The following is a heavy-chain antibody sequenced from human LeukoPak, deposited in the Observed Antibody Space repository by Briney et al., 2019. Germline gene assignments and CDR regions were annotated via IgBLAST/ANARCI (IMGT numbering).Heavy chain of an antibody. CDR3: ARDLLEQHLDY. J-gene: IGHJ4*02. CDR2: ISAYNGNT. V-gene: IGHV1-18*01. Sequence: GASVTVSCKASGYTFTSYGISWVRQAPGQGLEWMGWISAYNGNTNYAQKLQGRVTMTTDTSTSTAYMELSSLRSEDTAVYYCARDLLEQHLDYWGQGTLVTVSS. CDR1: GYTFTSYG. D-gene: IGHD6-13*01.